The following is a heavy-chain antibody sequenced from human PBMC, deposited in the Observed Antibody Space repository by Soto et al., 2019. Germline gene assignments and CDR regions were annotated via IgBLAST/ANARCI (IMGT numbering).Heavy chain of an antibody. V-gene: IGHV3-30*18. CDR1: GFAFSTYG. D-gene: IGHD6-19*01. Sequence: QVHLVESGGGVVQPGRSLTISCVGSGFAFSTYGMHWVRQAPAKGLEWVALISYDGTGKYYADSVKGRFSISRDNSKQTLSLHMDSLRPEDTAVYYCAKDFGAWSDSRGQGTLVNVSS. CDR2: ISYDGTGK. J-gene: IGHJ4*02. CDR3: AKDFGAWSDS.